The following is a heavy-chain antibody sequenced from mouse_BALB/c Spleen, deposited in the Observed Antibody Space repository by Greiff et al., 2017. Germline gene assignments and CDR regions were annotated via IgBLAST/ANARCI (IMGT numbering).Heavy chain of an antibody. V-gene: IGHV3-2*02. CDR3: ASTPYYGFFAY. Sequence: EVQLQESGPGLVKPSQSLSLTCTVTGYSITSDYAWNWIRQFPGNKLEWMGYISYSGSTSYNPSLKSRISITRDTSKNQFFLQLNSVTTEDTATYYCASTPYYGFFAYWGQGTLVTVSA. D-gene: IGHD1-2*01. CDR1: GYSITSDYA. J-gene: IGHJ3*01. CDR2: ISYSGST.